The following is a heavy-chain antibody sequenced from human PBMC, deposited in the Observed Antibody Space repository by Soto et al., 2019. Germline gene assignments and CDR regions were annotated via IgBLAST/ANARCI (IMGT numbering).Heavy chain of an antibody. Sequence: SQTLSLTCAISGDSVSSNSAAWNWIRQSASRGLEWLGRTYYRSKWYNDYAVSVKSRITTNPDTSKNQFSLQLNSVTPENTAVYYSAGERGVNWFDPWSQGTLVTVSS. V-gene: IGHV6-1*01. J-gene: IGHJ5*02. CDR1: GDSVSSNSAA. CDR2: TYYRSKWYN. D-gene: IGHD3-16*01. CDR3: AGERGVNWFDP.